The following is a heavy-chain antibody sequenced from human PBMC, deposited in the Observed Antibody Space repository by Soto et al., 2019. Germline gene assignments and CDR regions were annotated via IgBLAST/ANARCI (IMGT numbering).Heavy chain of an antibody. Sequence: ASVKVSCRASGYTFTGYYMHWVRQAPGQGLEGMGGINHNSGGTNYAQQLQGRVTMTRDTSTSTAYMELSRLRSDDTAVYYCARADLLGYCSGGSCYSLPLYFDYWGQGTLVTVSS. CDR2: INHNSGGT. CDR1: GYTFTGYY. CDR3: ARADLLGYCSGGSCYSLPLYFDY. D-gene: IGHD2-15*01. V-gene: IGHV1-2*02. J-gene: IGHJ4*02.